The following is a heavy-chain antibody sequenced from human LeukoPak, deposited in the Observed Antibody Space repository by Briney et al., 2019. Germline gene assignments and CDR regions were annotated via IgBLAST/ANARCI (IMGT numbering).Heavy chain of an antibody. CDR3: ARLLSGWYLADY. CDR2: ITSSSNTV. CDR1: GFTFSNYN. D-gene: IGHD6-19*01. Sequence: GGSLRLSCAASGFTFSNYNMFWARQAPGKGLEWVSYITSSSNTVHYADSVKGRITLSRDNAKSSLYLQMNSLRAEDTAIYYCARLLSGWYLADYWGQGTLVTVSS. J-gene: IGHJ4*02. V-gene: IGHV3-48*01.